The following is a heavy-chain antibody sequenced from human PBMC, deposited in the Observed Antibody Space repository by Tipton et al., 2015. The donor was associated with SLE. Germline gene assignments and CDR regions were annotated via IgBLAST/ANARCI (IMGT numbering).Heavy chain of an antibody. CDR1: GDSITSITRTNW. D-gene: IGHD5-18*01. V-gene: IGHV4-4*02. J-gene: IGHJ4*02. CDR2: IFHSGST. CDR3: AGTLDTTMGPFDC. Sequence: TLSLTCTVSGDSITSITRTNWWSWVRQPPGKGLEWIGEIFHSGSTNDNPSLKSRVTLSVDTSKNQFSLRLNSVTAADTAVYYCAGTLDTTMGPFDCWGQGTLVTVSS.